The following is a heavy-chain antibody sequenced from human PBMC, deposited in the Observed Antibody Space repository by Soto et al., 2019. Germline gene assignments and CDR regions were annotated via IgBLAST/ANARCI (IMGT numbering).Heavy chain of an antibody. CDR1: GGSISSYD. D-gene: IGHD3-3*01. Sequence: SETLSLTCTVSGGSISSYDWSWIRQPPGKGLEWIGDIYYSGSTNYNASLESRVTISVNTSKNQFSLKLSSVTAADTAVYYCARRRYDFWSGYLDYWGQGTLVTVSS. CDR2: IYYSGST. CDR3: ARRRYDFWSGYLDY. V-gene: IGHV4-59*01. J-gene: IGHJ4*02.